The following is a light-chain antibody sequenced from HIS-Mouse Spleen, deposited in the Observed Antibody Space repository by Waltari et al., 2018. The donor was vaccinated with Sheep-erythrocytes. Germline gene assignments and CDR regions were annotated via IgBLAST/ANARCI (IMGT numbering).Light chain of an antibody. CDR3: QQYDNLLT. J-gene: IGKJ4*01. CDR1: QDISNY. Sequence: DIQMTQSPSSLSASVGDRVTITCQASQDISNYLNLYQQKPGKAPKLLIYDASNLETGGPSRFSGSGSGTDFTFTISSLQPEDIATYYCQQYDNLLTFGGGTKVEIK. CDR2: DAS. V-gene: IGKV1-33*01.